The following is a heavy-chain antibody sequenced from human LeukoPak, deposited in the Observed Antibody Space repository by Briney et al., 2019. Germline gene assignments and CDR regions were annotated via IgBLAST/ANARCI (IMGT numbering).Heavy chain of an antibody. CDR2: INPNSGGT. CDR3: TRGSYYDSSGYSGVRLFDY. Sequence: GASVKVSCKASGYTFTGYYMHWVRQAPGQGLEWMGWINPNSGGTNYAQKFQGRVTMTRDTSISTAYMELSRLRSDDTAVYYCTRGSYYDSSGYSGVRLFDYWGQGTPVTVSS. J-gene: IGHJ4*02. D-gene: IGHD3-22*01. V-gene: IGHV1-2*02. CDR1: GYTFTGYY.